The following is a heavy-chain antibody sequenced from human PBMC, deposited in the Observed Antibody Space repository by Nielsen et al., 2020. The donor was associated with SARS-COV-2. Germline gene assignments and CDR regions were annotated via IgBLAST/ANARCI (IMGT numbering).Heavy chain of an antibody. J-gene: IGHJ4*02. D-gene: IGHD3-22*01. CDR1: GFTFSSYE. V-gene: IGHV3-48*03. CDR2: ISSSGSTI. Sequence: GESLKISCAASGFTFSSYEMNWVRQAPGKGLEWVSYISSSGSTIYYADSVKGRFTISRDNAKNSLYLQMNSLRAEDTAVYYCARESYDSSGLGGGHFDYWGQGTLVTVSS. CDR3: ARESYDSSGLGGGHFDY.